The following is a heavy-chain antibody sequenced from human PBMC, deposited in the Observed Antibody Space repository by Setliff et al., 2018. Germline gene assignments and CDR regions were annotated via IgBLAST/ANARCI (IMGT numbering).Heavy chain of an antibody. V-gene: IGHV4-31*03. J-gene: IGHJ5*02. D-gene: IGHD4-4*01. Sequence: SETLSLTCTVSGGSISSGGYYWSWIRQHPGKGLEWIGYISYSGSTYYNPSLKSRVTISVDTSKNQFSLKLSSVTAADTAVYYCARARYSNFLNWFDPWGQGTLVTVSS. CDR3: ARARYSNFLNWFDP. CDR1: GGSISSGGYY. CDR2: ISYSGST.